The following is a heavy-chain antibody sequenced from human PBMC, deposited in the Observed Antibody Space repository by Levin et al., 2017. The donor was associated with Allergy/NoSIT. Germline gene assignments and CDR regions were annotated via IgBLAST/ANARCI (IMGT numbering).Heavy chain of an antibody. V-gene: IGHV4-39*07. J-gene: IGHJ5*02. CDR1: GGSISSSSYY. Sequence: PSQTLSLTCIVSGGSISSSSYYWGWIRRPPGKVLEWIGSIYYSGNTYYNPSLNSRVSISIDTPSNQFSLKINSVTAADTAVYYCARVNRLAGRFNWFDPWGQGALVTVSS. D-gene: IGHD6-19*01. CDR3: ARVNRLAGRFNWFDP. CDR2: IYYSGNT.